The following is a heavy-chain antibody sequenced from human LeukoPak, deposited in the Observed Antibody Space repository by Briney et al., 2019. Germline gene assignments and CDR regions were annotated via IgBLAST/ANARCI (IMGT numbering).Heavy chain of an antibody. CDR2: IYPGDSDT. CDR1: GYSFTSYW. J-gene: IGHJ4*02. V-gene: IGHV5-51*01. Sequence: GESLKISCKGSGYSFTSYWIGWVRQMPGKGMEWMGIIYPGDSDTRYSPSSQGLVTVSADKSISTAYLQWSSLKASDTAMYYCARDGQWLSSDRGLIWGQGTLVTVSS. CDR3: ARDGQWLSSDRGLI. D-gene: IGHD6-19*01.